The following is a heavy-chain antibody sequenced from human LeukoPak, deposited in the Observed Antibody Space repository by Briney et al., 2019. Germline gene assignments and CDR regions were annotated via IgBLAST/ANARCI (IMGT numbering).Heavy chain of an antibody. J-gene: IGHJ5*02. CDR1: GFTFSSYW. V-gene: IGHV3-7*01. D-gene: IGHD2-15*01. CDR2: MKLDGSEE. Sequence: PGGSLRLSCAASGFTFSSYWMSWVRQAPGKGLEWVANMKLDGSEEYYVDSVKGRFTISRDNAKNSLYLQMNSLRVDGTAVYYCTRWARYCSGGSCYSWFDPWGQGTLVTVSS. CDR3: TRWARYCSGGSCYSWFDP.